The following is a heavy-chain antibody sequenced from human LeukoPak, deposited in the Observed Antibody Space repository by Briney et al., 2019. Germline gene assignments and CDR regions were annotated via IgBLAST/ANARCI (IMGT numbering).Heavy chain of an antibody. CDR1: GGSISSYY. D-gene: IGHD1-26*01. CDR3: ARVRRGSGSGNWFDP. CDR2: IYYSGST. J-gene: IGHJ5*02. V-gene: IGHV4-59*12. Sequence: SETLSLTCTVSGGSISSYYWSWIRQPPGKGLEWIGYIYYSGSTNYNPSLKSRVTISVDTSKNQFSLQLNSVTPEDTAVYYCARVRRGSGSGNWFDPWGQGTLVTVSS.